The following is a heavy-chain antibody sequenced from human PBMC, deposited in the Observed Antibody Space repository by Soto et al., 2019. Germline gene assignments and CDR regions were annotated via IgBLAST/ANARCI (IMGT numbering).Heavy chain of an antibody. V-gene: IGHV6-1*01. Sequence: SQTLSLTCAISGDSVSSNSAAWNWIRQSPSRGLEWLGRTYYRSKWYNDYAVSVKSRMTINPDTSKNQFSLQLNSVTPEDTAVYYCARDSGNYGGNSDGFDYWGQGTLVTVSS. CDR2: TYYRSKWYN. J-gene: IGHJ4*02. D-gene: IGHD4-17*01. CDR3: ARDSGNYGGNSDGFDY. CDR1: GDSVSSNSAA.